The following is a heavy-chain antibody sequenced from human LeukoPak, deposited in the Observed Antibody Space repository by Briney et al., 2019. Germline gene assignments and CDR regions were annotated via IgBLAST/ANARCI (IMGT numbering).Heavy chain of an antibody. CDR1: GFTSSSYG. V-gene: IGHV3-30*02. D-gene: IGHD6-19*01. J-gene: IGHJ4*02. CDR2: IRYDGSNK. CDR3: AKDFTGIAVAENN. Sequence: GGSLRLSCAASGFTSSSYGMHWVRQAPGKGLEWVAFIRYDGSNKYYADSVKGRFTISRDNSKNTLYLQMNSLRAEDTAVYYCAKDFTGIAVAENNWGQGTLVTVSS.